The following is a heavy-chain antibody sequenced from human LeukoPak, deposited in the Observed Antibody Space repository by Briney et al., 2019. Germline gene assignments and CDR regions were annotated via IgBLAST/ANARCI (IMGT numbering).Heavy chain of an antibody. CDR1: GGSISSSNW. Sequence: PSGTLSLTCAVSGGSISSSNWWSWVRQPPGKGLEWIGEIYHSGSTSYNPSLKSRVTISVDKSKNQFSLKLSSVTAADTAVYYCAKDWATVTTGPIDYWGQGTLVTVSS. CDR3: AKDWATVTTGPIDY. J-gene: IGHJ4*02. V-gene: IGHV4-4*02. CDR2: IYHSGST. D-gene: IGHD4-17*01.